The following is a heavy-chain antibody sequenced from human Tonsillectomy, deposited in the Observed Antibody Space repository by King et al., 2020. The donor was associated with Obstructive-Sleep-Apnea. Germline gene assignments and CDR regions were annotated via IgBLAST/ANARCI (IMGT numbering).Heavy chain of an antibody. CDR2: IIPMLTVS. CDR3: AVRRGEAVTGTNFYYYGMDV. CDR1: GGTFSSYI. Sequence: VQLVESGAEVKKPGSSVKVSCKASGGTFSSYIFSWVRQARGQGLEWMGGIIPMLTVSNYAQKFQGRVTITADKSTSTAYLELSSLRSEDTAVYYFAVRRGEAVTGTNFYYYGMDVWGQGTTVTVSS. V-gene: IGHV1-69*09. D-gene: IGHD1-7*01. J-gene: IGHJ6*02.